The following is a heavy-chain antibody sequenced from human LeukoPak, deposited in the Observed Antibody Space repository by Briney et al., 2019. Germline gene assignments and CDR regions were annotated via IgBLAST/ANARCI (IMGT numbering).Heavy chain of an antibody. D-gene: IGHD6-19*01. CDR1: GFTFSSYG. CDR2: IWYDGSNK. J-gene: IGHJ4*02. V-gene: IGHV3-33*01. CDR3: ASVSSGWQFDY. Sequence: GGSLRLSCAASGFTFSSYGMHWVRQAPGKGLEWVAVIWYDGSNKYYADSVKGRFTISRDNSKNTLYLQMNSLRAEDTAVYYCASVSSGWQFDYWGQGTLVTVSS.